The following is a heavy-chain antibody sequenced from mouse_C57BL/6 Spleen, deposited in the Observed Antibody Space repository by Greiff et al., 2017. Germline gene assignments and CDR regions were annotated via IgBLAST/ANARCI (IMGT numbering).Heavy chain of an antibody. J-gene: IGHJ1*03. V-gene: IGHV1-42*01. CDR3: ARVEKSINYEYGQYLYCGV. CDR2: INPSTGGT. CDR1: GYSFTGYY. D-gene: IGHD2-4*01. Sequence: EVQVEESGPELVKPGASVKISCKASGYSFTGYYMNWVKQSPEKSLEWIGEINPSTGGTTYNQKFKAKATLTVDKSSSTAYIQLKSLTSEDSAVYYCARVEKSINYEYGQYLYCGVWGTGTTVTVSS.